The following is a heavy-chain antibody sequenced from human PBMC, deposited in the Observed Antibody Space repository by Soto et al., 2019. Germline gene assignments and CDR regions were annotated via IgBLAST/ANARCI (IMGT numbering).Heavy chain of an antibody. J-gene: IGHJ4*02. Sequence: KPSETLSLTCAVYGGSFSGYYWSWIRQPPGKGLEWIGEINHSGSTNYNPSLKSRVTISVDTSKNQFSLKLSSVTAADTAVYYCARAPTGPYRYWGQGTLVTVSS. V-gene: IGHV4-34*01. CDR1: GGSFSGYY. CDR2: INHSGST. D-gene: IGHD1-1*01. CDR3: ARAPTGPYRY.